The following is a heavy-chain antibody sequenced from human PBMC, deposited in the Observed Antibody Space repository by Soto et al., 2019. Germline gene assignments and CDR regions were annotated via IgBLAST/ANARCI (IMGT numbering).Heavy chain of an antibody. CDR3: ARDGVYGSLSY. V-gene: IGHV3-13*01. CDR1: GFTFSSYD. Sequence: GGSLRLSCAASGFTFSSYDMHWVRQATGKGLEWVSAICTAGDTYYPGSVKGRFTISRENAKNSLFLQMNSLRAGDTAVYYCARDGVYGSLSYWGQGTLVTVSS. CDR2: ICTAGDT. D-gene: IGHD2-8*01. J-gene: IGHJ4*02.